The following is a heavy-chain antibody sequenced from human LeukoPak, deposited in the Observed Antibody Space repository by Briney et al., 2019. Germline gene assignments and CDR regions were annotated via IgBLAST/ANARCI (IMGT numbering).Heavy chain of an antibody. CDR1: VYTFTNYG. Sequence: VGSVKVSCKASVYTFTNYGISWVRQAPGQGLEWMGWISAYNGNTNYAQKLQDRVTMTTDTSTSTAYMEVRSLRSDDTAVYYCARGAYCGGDCYQRSLDYWGQGALVTVSS. V-gene: IGHV1-18*01. CDR2: ISAYNGNT. D-gene: IGHD2-21*02. J-gene: IGHJ4*02. CDR3: ARGAYCGGDCYQRSLDY.